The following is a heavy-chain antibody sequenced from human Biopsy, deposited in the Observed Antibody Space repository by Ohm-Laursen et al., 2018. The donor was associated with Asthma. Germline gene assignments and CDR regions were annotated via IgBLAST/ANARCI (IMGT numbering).Heavy chain of an antibody. CDR3: AKRRGYSGHDNDY. J-gene: IGHJ4*02. Sequence: SLRLSCTASGFMFRSFGMHWVRQAPGKGLEWVAVISYDGNHKFYEDSVKGRFTISRDNSKNTLYLQMNCLRTEDTAVYYCAKRRGYSGHDNDYWGQGTLVIVSS. CDR2: ISYDGNHK. CDR1: GFMFRSFG. D-gene: IGHD5-12*01. V-gene: IGHV3-30*18.